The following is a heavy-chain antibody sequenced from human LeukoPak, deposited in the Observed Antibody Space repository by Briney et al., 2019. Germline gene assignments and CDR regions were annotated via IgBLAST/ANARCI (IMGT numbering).Heavy chain of an antibody. D-gene: IGHD3-16*01. CDR1: RITFSSYW. J-gene: IGHJ4*02. CDR3: ARERGISFDY. Sequence: PWGSLRLSFAVSRITFSSYWMHWVRQVPGKGLVWVSRINSDVIITNYADSGKGRFTISRDKAKNTLYLQMNSLRDEDTAIYYCARERGISFDYWGQGTLVIVSS. CDR2: INSDVIIT. V-gene: IGHV3-74*01.